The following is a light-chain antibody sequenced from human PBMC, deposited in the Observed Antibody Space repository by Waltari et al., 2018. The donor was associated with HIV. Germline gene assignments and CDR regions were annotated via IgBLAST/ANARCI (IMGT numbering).Light chain of an antibody. CDR1: SSDVGGYNF. Sequence: QSVLTQPASVSGSPGQSITISCTGTSSDVGGYNFVSWYQQHPGKAPKLMITDVSNRPSGVSNRFSGSKSGNTASLTISGLQAEDEADYYCSSYTSSRTPFVFGTGTKVTVL. V-gene: IGLV2-14*03. J-gene: IGLJ1*01. CDR3: SSYTSSRTPFV. CDR2: DVS.